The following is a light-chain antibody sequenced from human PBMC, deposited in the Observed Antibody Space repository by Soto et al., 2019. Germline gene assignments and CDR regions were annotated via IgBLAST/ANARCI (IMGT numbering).Light chain of an antibody. CDR2: GAS. V-gene: IGKV3-15*01. J-gene: IGKJ1*01. Sequence: EIVMTQSPATLSVSPGERATLSCRASQSFSTNLAWYQQKPGQAPRLLIYGASTRATGIPARFSGSESGTEFTLTISGLQYEDFAVYHCQQYNDWPWTFGQGTKVDI. CDR3: QQYNDWPWT. CDR1: QSFSTN.